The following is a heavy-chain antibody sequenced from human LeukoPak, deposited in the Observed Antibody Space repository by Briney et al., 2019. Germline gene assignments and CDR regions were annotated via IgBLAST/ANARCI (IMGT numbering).Heavy chain of an antibody. CDR3: ARGTRYCNSASCYNY. D-gene: IGHD2-2*02. J-gene: IGHJ4*02. Sequence: ASVKVSCKASGYTFTSYDINWVRQATGQGLEWMGWMNPNSGNTGYSQKFQGRVTMTRNTSISTAYMKLSSLKSEDTAVYFCARGTRYCNSASCYNYWGQGTLVTVSS. CDR1: GYTFTSYD. CDR2: MNPNSGNT. V-gene: IGHV1-8*01.